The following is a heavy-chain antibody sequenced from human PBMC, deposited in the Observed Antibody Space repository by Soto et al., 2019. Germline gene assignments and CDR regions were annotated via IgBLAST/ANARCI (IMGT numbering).Heavy chain of an antibody. Sequence: GGSLRLSCAASGFTFDDYTMHWVRQAPGKGLEWVSLISWDGGSTYYADSVKGRFTISRDNSKNSLYLQMNSLRTEDTALYYCAKDGGIPYSSSWHSFDYWGQGTLVTVSS. CDR2: ISWDGGST. D-gene: IGHD6-13*01. CDR3: AKDGGIPYSSSWHSFDY. V-gene: IGHV3-43*01. J-gene: IGHJ4*02. CDR1: GFTFDDYT.